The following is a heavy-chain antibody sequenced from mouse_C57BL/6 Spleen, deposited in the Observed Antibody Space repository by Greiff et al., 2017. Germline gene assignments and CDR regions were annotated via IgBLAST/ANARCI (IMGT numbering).Heavy chain of an antibody. D-gene: IGHD4-1*01. CDR2: IDPSDSYT. CDR1: GYTFTSYW. J-gene: IGHJ3*01. CDR3: ARWSGTDRAWFAY. V-gene: IGHV1-59*01. Sequence: QVQLQQPGAELVRPGTSVKLSCKASGYTFTSYWMHWVKQRPGQGLEWIGVIDPSDSYTNYNQKFKGKATLTVDTSSSTAYMQLSSLTSEDSAVYYWARWSGTDRAWFAYWGQGTLGTVSA.